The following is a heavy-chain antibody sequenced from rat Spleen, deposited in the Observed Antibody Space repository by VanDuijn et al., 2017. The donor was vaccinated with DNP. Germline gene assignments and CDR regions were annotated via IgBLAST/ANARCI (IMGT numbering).Heavy chain of an antibody. J-gene: IGHJ3*01. CDR1: GFNFNDYW. Sequence: EVKLVESGGGLVQPGRSLKLSCAVSGFNFNDYWMGWVRQAPGKGLEWVASINTDGGSTYYRDSVKGRFTISRDNAKNTQYLQMDSLRSEDTATYYCARVSLGGNWFASWGQVTLVTVSS. CDR2: INTDGGST. V-gene: IGHV5S13*01. CDR3: ARVSLGGNWFAS. D-gene: IGHD1-11*01.